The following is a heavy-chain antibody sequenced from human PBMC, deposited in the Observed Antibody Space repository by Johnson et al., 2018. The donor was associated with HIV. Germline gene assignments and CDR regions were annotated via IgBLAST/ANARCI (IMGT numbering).Heavy chain of an antibody. D-gene: IGHD3-16*01. J-gene: IGHJ3*02. CDR3: AREWGSADAFDI. CDR1: GFIVSSYW. V-gene: IGHV3-74*01. CDR2: INSDGSST. Sequence: VQLVESGGGLIQPGGSLRLSCAASGFIVSSYWMHWVRQAPGKGLVWVSRINSDGSSTSYADSVKGRFTISRDNAKNTLYLQMNSLRAEDTAVYYCAREWGSADAFDIWGQGTMVTVSS.